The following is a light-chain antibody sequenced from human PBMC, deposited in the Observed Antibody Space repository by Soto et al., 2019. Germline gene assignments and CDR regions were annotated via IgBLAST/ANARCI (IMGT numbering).Light chain of an antibody. V-gene: IGKV1-5*03. Sequence: DIQLTQSPATLSRSVGDRVTITWQASQTISSWVEWYKQKPGKAPKLLIYKASTLKSGVPSRVSGSGSGTEFTLTISSLKPDDFATYYCQHYNSYSEAFGQGTKVDIK. J-gene: IGKJ1*01. CDR1: QTISSW. CDR3: QHYNSYSEA. CDR2: KAS.